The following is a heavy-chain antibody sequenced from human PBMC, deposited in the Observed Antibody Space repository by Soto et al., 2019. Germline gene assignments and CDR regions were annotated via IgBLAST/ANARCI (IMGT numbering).Heavy chain of an antibody. J-gene: IGHJ4*02. CDR3: ARAGFDRLYFDL. D-gene: IGHD3-9*01. CDR2: VYNSGRT. Sequence: VGSLRLSCAASGFTVTNSYTAWVRQAPGKGLEWVSVVYNSGRTYHAESVKGRFTVSRDISTNMFFLQMNKLIAEDMATYYCARAGFDRLYFDLWGRGTLVTVSS. V-gene: IGHV3-53*01. CDR1: GFTVTNSY.